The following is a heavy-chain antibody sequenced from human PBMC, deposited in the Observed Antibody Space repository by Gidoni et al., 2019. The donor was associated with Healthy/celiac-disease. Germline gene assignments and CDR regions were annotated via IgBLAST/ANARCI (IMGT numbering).Heavy chain of an antibody. Sequence: QVQLQESGPGLAKPSETLSLTCTVSGGSISSYYWSWIRQPPGKGLEWIGYIYYSGSTNYNPSLKSRVTISVDTSKNQFSLKLSSVTAADTAVYYCARDLMGSNYGWFDPWGQGTLVTVSS. D-gene: IGHD4-4*01. J-gene: IGHJ5*02. CDR2: IYYSGST. CDR1: GGSISSYY. CDR3: ARDLMGSNYGWFDP. V-gene: IGHV4-59*01.